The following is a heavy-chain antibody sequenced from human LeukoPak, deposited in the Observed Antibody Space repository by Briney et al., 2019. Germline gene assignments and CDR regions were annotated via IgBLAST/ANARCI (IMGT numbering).Heavy chain of an antibody. J-gene: IGHJ3*01. CDR1: GLTFSTHW. Sequence: GGSLRLSCAASGLTFSTHWMSWLRQAPGKGLEWVGSIKEDGTEKYYVDSVKGRFTSSRDNAKNSLYLQMNSLRAEDTVVYYCARWQQVVWHDALDVWGQGTMVTVSS. CDR3: ARWQQVVWHDALDV. D-gene: IGHD6-13*01. V-gene: IGHV3-7*01. CDR2: IKEDGTEK.